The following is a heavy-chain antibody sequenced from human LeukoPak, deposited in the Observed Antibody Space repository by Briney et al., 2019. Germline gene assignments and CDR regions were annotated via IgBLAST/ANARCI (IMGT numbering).Heavy chain of an antibody. D-gene: IGHD1-1*01. V-gene: IGHV1-8*01. CDR3: ARGIQMWGNSRSYYFDN. CDR1: GYTFSSYD. CDR2: MNPNTVNT. J-gene: IGHJ4*02. Sequence: ASVKVSCKASGYTFSSYDINWVRQATGQGLEWMGWMNPNTVNTGYAQKFQGRVTMTRNISISTAYMELSSLTSEDTAVYYCARGIQMWGNSRSYYFDNWGQGALVTVSS.